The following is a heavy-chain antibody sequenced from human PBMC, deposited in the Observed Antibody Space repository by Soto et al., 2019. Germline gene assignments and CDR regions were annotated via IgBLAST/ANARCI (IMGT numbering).Heavy chain of an antibody. V-gene: IGHV3-30-3*01. Sequence: GGSLRLSCAASGFTFSSYAMHWVRQAPGKGLEWVAVISYDGSNKYYADSVKGRFTISRDNSKNTLYLQMNSLRAEDTAVYYCARQLTVLDYWGQGTLVTVSS. CDR1: GFTFSSYA. CDR2: ISYDGSNK. J-gene: IGHJ4*02. D-gene: IGHD7-27*01. CDR3: ARQLTVLDY.